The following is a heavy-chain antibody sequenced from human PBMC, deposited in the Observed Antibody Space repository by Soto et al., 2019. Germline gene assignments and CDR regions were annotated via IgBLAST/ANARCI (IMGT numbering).Heavy chain of an antibody. D-gene: IGHD2-8*01. J-gene: IGHJ6*02. CDR1: GFTFSGYG. Sequence: QVQLVESGGGVFQPGRSLRLSCAASGFTFSGYGMHWFRQAPGEGLEWMALISYDGNHEYYADSLKGRFTISRDNSANTLYLPMNSLGTEDTAGSCCAQVRAGCSRGLDVWGPGTTVIVSS. CDR2: ISYDGNHE. V-gene: IGHV3-30*18. CDR3: AQVRAGCSRGLDV.